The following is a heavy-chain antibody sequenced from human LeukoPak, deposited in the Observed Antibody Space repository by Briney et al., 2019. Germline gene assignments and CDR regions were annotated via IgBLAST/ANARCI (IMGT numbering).Heavy chain of an antibody. J-gene: IGHJ4*02. D-gene: IGHD3-10*01. Sequence: GGSLRLSCAASGFTFSSYAMSWVRQAPGKGLEWVSAISGSGGSTYYADSVKGRFTISRDNSKNTLYLQMNSLRAEDTAVYYCAKDLWATMVRGVAIDYWGQGTLVTVSS. CDR1: GFTFSSYA. V-gene: IGHV3-23*01. CDR2: ISGSGGST. CDR3: AKDLWATMVRGVAIDY.